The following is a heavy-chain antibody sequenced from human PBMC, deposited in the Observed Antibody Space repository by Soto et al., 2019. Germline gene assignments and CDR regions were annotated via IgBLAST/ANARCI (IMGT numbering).Heavy chain of an antibody. V-gene: IGHV1-69*04. D-gene: IGHD2-2*01. CDR2: IIPILGIA. Sequence: SVKVSCKASGYTFTSYGISWVLQAPGQLVEWMGRIIPILGIANYAQKFQGRVTITADKSTSTAYMELSSLRSEDTAVYYCASDIVVVPAAKEGLNWFDPWGQGTLVTVSS. J-gene: IGHJ5*02. CDR1: GYTFTSYG. CDR3: ASDIVVVPAAKEGLNWFDP.